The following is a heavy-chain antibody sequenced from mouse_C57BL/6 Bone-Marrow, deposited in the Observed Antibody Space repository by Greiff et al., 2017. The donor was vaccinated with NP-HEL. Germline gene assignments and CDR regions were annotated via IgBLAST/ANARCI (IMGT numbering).Heavy chain of an antibody. V-gene: IGHV1-53*01. CDR2: INPSNGGT. CDR3: ARWSDWDPFAY. Sequence: QVQLQQPGTELVQPGASVKLSCKASGYTFTSYWMPWVKQRPGQGLEWIGHINPSNGGTNYTEKFTSKATLTVDNSSSTAYMQISSLTSEDSAVYYCARWSDWDPFAYWGQGTLVTVSA. J-gene: IGHJ3*01. CDR1: GYTFTSYW. D-gene: IGHD4-1*01.